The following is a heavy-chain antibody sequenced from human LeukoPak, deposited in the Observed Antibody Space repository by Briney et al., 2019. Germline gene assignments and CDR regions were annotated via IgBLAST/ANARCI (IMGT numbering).Heavy chain of an antibody. CDR1: GGSFSGYY. CDR3: ARARRSSSWRPSDY. CDR2: INHSGST. J-gene: IGHJ4*02. V-gene: IGHV4-34*01. Sequence: SETLSLTCAVYGGSFSGYYWSWIRQPPGKGLEWIGEINHSGSTNYNPSLKSRVTMSVDTSKNQFSLKLSSVTAADTAVYYCARARRSSSWRPSDYWGQGTLVTVSS. D-gene: IGHD6-13*01.